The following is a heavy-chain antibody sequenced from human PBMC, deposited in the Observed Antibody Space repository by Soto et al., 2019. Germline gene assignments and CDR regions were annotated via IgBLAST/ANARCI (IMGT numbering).Heavy chain of an antibody. Sequence: SETLSLTCAVYGGSFSGYYWSWIRQPPGKGLEWIGEINHSGSTNYNPSLKSRVTISVDTSKNQFSLKLSSVTAADTAVYYCARGLSRIDIPLEAFDYWGQGTLVTVSS. CDR2: INHSGST. D-gene: IGHD2-15*01. V-gene: IGHV4-34*01. J-gene: IGHJ4*02. CDR1: GGSFSGYY. CDR3: ARGLSRIDIPLEAFDY.